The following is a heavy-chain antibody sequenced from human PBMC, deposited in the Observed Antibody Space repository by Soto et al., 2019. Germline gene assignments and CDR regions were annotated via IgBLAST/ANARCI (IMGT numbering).Heavy chain of an antibody. CDR2: IYYSGST. J-gene: IGHJ6*02. CDR1: GGSISSSSYY. V-gene: IGHV4-39*01. D-gene: IGHD1-26*01. CDR3: ARQDSGSSTGYYYYGMDV. Sequence: SETLSLTCTVSGGSISSSSYYWGWIRQPPGKGLEWIGSIYYSGSTYYNPSLKSRVTISVDTSKNQFSLKLSSVTAADTAVYYCARQDSGSSTGYYYYGMDVWGQGTTVTVSS.